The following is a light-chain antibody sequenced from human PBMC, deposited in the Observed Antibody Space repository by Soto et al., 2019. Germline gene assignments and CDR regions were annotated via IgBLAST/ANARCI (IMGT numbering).Light chain of an antibody. J-gene: IGKJ2*01. CDR3: QQYESTPPT. CDR1: QSVSSD. V-gene: IGKV3-15*01. CDR2: GAS. Sequence: EIVMSQSPATLSVFPGERATLSCRASQSVSSDLAWYQQKPGQAPRLLIYGASTRASGIPARFSGSGSGTEFTLTISSLQTEDFALYYCQQYESTPPTFGQGTKLEIK.